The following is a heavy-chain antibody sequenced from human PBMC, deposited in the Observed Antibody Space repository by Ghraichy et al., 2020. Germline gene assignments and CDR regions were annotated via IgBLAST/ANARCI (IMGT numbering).Heavy chain of an antibody. CDR1: GYTFTSYD. CDR2: MNPNSGNT. V-gene: IGHV1-8*01. J-gene: IGHJ4*02. CDR3: ARGQDDYNTLYFDY. Sequence: ASVKVSCKASGYTFTSYDINWVRQATGQGLEWMGWMNPNSGNTGYAQKFQGRVTMTRNTSISTAYMELSSLRSEDTAVYYCARGQDDYNTLYFDYWGQGTLVTVSS. D-gene: IGHD4-11*01.